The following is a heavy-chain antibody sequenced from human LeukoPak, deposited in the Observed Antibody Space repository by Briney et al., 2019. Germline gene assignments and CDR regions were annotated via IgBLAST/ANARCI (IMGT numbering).Heavy chain of an antibody. CDR2: ISSSSSYI. D-gene: IGHD1-26*01. V-gene: IGHV3-21*01. CDR1: GFTFSSYS. CDR3: ARVEEEWELLALNFDY. Sequence: GGSLRLSCAASGFTFSSYSMNWVRQAPGKGLEWVSSISSSSSYIYYADSVKGRFTISRDNPKNSLYLQMNSLRAEDTAVYYCARVEEEWELLALNFDYWGQGTLVTVSS. J-gene: IGHJ4*02.